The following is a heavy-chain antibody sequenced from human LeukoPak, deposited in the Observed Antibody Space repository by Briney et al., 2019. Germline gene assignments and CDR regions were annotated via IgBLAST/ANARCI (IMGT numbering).Heavy chain of an antibody. J-gene: IGHJ4*02. V-gene: IGHV3-30*18. Sequence: PGRSLTHSCTPSRFTFSSYGMHWVRQPPGKRLDKEPVISYDGSNKYYADSVKGRFTISRDNSKNTPYLLMNSLRAQDTAVYYCAKAYPYYYDSSGFDYWGQGTLVTVSS. CDR1: RFTFSSYG. CDR2: ISYDGSNK. D-gene: IGHD3-22*01. CDR3: AKAYPYYYDSSGFDY.